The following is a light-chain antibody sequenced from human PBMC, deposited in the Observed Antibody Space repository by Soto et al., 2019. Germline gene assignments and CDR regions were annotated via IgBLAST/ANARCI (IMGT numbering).Light chain of an antibody. Sequence: EIVMTQSQATLPVSPGERDTLSCRASQSVSSNLAWYQHKPGQAHSFLIYGASTRATVIPARFSDSGSGAEFTLTISGVQSADFAVYSCKQYDNWPLTFCGGTKVAIK. CDR1: QSVSSN. CDR3: KQYDNWPLT. V-gene: IGKV3-15*01. CDR2: GAS. J-gene: IGKJ4*01.